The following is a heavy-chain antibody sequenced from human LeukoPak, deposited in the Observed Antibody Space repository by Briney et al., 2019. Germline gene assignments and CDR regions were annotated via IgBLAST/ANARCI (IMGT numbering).Heavy chain of an antibody. V-gene: IGHV4-59*01. J-gene: IGHJ4*02. D-gene: IGHD3-10*01. CDR1: GGSISGYY. CDR2: IHYSGNT. CDR3: IDY. Sequence: PSETLSLMCTVTGGSISGYYWTWIRQSPGKGLESIGHIHYSGNTEYNPSLKSRVTMSVNSLTAADTADYYCARGGGARSLGWIDYWGQGILVTVSS.